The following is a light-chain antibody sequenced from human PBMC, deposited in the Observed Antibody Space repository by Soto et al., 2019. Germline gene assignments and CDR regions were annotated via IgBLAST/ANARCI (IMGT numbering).Light chain of an antibody. J-gene: IGLJ2*01. CDR3: CSYVGSSPYVV. Sequence: QSALTQPASVSGSPGQSNTISCTGTSSDVGSYNLVSWYQHHPGKAPKLMIYEGSKRPSGVSNRFSGSKSGNTASLTISGLQAEDEADYYCCSYVGSSPYVVFGGGTKLTVL. CDR1: SSDVGSYNL. V-gene: IGLV2-23*01. CDR2: EGS.